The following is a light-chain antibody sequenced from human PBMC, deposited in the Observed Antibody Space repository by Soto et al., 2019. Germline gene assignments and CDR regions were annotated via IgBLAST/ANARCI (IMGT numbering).Light chain of an antibody. CDR3: QQYNKWPLT. Sequence: EIVMTQSPATLSVSPGERATLSCRASQSVSNNLAWYQQKPGQAPRLLIYHESTRATSIPARFSGSGYGTEFTLTISSLQAEDFAVYYCQQYNKWPLTFGGGTKVEIK. J-gene: IGKJ4*01. CDR2: HES. CDR1: QSVSNN. V-gene: IGKV3-15*01.